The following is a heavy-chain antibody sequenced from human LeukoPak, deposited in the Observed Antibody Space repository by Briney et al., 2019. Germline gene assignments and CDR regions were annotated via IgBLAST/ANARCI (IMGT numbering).Heavy chain of an antibody. J-gene: IGHJ6*02. V-gene: IGHV4-31*03. CDR3: ARVEDYSDQYYYYGMDV. CDR2: IYYSGST. D-gene: IGHD4-17*01. CDR1: GGSISSGGYY. Sequence: SETLSLTCTVSGGSISSGGYYWSWIRQHPGKGLEWIGYIYYSGSTYYNPSLKSRVTISVDTSKNQFSLKLSSVTAADTAVYYCARVEDYSDQYYYYGMDVWGQGTTVTVSS.